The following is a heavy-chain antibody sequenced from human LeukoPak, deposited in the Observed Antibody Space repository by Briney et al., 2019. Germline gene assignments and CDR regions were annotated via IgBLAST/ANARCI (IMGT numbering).Heavy chain of an antibody. J-gene: IGHJ4*02. CDR2: INHSGST. V-gene: IGHV4-34*01. D-gene: IGHD3-22*01. Sequence: PSETLSLTCAVYGGSFSGYYWSWIRQPPGKGLEWIGEINHSGSTNYNPSLKSRVTISVDTSKNQFSLKLSSVTAADTAVYYCARHRKTGYYYDSSSYLDYWGQGTLVTVSS. CDR3: ARHRKTGYYYDSSSYLDY. CDR1: GGSFSGYY.